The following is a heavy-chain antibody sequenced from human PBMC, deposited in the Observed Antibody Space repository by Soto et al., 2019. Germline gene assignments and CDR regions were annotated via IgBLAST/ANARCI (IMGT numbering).Heavy chain of an antibody. CDR1: GFTFSNYS. V-gene: IGHV3-30-3*01. CDR2: ISYDGSNK. CDR3: ARDLGNNYGSFAY. D-gene: IGHD4-17*01. Sequence: GGSRRLSCVASGFTFSNYSMNWVRQAPGKGLEWVAVISYDGSNKYYADSVKGRITISRDNSRNTLYLQMNNLRAEDTAMYYCARDLGNNYGSFAYWGQGTLVTVSS. J-gene: IGHJ4*02.